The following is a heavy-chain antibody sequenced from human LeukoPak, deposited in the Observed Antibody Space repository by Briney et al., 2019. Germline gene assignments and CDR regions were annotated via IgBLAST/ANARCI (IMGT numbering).Heavy chain of an antibody. Sequence: SVNVSCKASGCTFSSYAISWVRQAPGQGLEWMGRIIPIFGTANYAQKFQGRVTITTDESTSTAYMELSSLRSEDTAVYYCARGRSSWSNLYYFDYWGQGTLVTVSS. CDR3: ARGRSSWSNLYYFDY. CDR1: GCTFSSYA. J-gene: IGHJ4*02. D-gene: IGHD6-13*01. CDR2: IIPIFGTA. V-gene: IGHV1-69*05.